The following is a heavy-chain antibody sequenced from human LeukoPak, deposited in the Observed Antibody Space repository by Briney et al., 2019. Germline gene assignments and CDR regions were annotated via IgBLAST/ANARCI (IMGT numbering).Heavy chain of an antibody. CDR2: ISNTGSTI. Sequence: SGGSLRLSCVASGFTFSSYSMNWVRQAPGKGLEWVSYISNTGSTIYYADSVRGRFTISRDNAKNSLYLQMNSLRAEDTAVYYCARGPYSSSNYFDYWGQGTLVTVSS. J-gene: IGHJ4*02. V-gene: IGHV3-48*01. CDR3: ARGPYSSSNYFDY. CDR1: GFTFSSYS. D-gene: IGHD6-6*01.